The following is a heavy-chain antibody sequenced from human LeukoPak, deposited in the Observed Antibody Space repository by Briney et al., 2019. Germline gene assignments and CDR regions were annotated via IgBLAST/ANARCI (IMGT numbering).Heavy chain of an antibody. CDR3: AREKSTVLGVLIKYYFDY. D-gene: IGHD3-3*01. J-gene: IGHJ4*02. Sequence: SETLSLTCAVSGFSVSSGYSWAWIRQPPGKGLEWIGSVHHRGTTYYNPSLRGRVTISQDTSKSQFALTLRPVSAADTAVYYCAREKSTVLGVLIKYYFDYWGQGALVTVST. CDR2: VHHRGTT. CDR1: GFSVSSGYS. V-gene: IGHV4-38-2*02.